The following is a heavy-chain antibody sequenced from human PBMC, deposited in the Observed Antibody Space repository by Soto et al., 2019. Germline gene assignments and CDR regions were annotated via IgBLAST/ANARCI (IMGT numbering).Heavy chain of an antibody. CDR3: TRISLVGATGGRYFDY. D-gene: IGHD1-26*01. Sequence: PGGSLRLSCAASGVIFSDHYMDWVRQAPGKGLEWGGRIKNKANSYTTEYAASVKGRFTISRDDSKKALYLQMNSLKTEDTAVYYCTRISLVGATGGRYFDYWGQGTLLTVSS. V-gene: IGHV3-72*01. CDR1: GVIFSDHY. J-gene: IGHJ4*02. CDR2: IKNKANSYTT.